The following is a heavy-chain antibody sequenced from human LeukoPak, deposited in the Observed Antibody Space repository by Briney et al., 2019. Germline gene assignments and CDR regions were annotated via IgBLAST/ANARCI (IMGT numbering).Heavy chain of an antibody. V-gene: IGHV3-23*01. CDR1: GFSFSSYA. D-gene: IGHD4/OR15-4a*01. CDR2: VSGGGETT. CDR3: AKYGAAQTYYNYGMDV. J-gene: IGHJ6*02. Sequence: PGGSPRLSCAASGFSFSSYAMSWVRQAPGKGLEWVSGVSGGGETTYYADSVKGRFTISRDTSKNMLYLQMDSLRVEDTAIYYCAKYGAAQTYYNYGMDVWGRGTTVTVSS.